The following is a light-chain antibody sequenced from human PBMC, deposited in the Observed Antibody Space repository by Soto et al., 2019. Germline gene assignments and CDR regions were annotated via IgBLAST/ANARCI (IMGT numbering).Light chain of an antibody. J-gene: IGLJ1*01. CDR1: STDVGAYNY. CDR2: EVS. CDR3: SSYTTSSTYV. V-gene: IGLV2-14*01. Sequence: QSVLTQPASVSGSPGQSITISCTGTSTDVGAYNYVSWYQQHPGKAPKIMIYEVSNRPSGVSNRFSGSKSGTTASLTISGLQAEDEADYYYSSYTTSSTYVFGTGTKLTVL.